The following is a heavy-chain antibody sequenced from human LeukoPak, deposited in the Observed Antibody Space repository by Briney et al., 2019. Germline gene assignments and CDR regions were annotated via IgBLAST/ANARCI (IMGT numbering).Heavy chain of an antibody. CDR2: VKSDGTAT. D-gene: IGHD1-14*01. Sequence: GGSLRLSCAASGFTFSSHLMHWVRQAQGTGLVWVSSVKSDGTATNYADSVKGRFTISRDNAKNTLYLQMNSPRVEDTAVYYCVRKFATGDWGQGTLVTVSS. CDR3: VRKFATGD. J-gene: IGHJ4*02. V-gene: IGHV3-74*01. CDR1: GFTFSSHL.